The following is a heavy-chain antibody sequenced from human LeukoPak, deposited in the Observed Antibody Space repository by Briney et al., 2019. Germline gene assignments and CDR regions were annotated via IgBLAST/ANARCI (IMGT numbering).Heavy chain of an antibody. Sequence: SETLSLTCTVSGGSISSSSYYWGWIRQPPGKGLEWIGSIYYSGSTYYNPPLKSRVTISVDTSKNQFSLKLSSVTAADTAVYYCARQASDYMDYWGQGTLVTVSS. J-gene: IGHJ4*02. D-gene: IGHD1-26*01. CDR3: ARQASDYMDY. V-gene: IGHV4-39*01. CDR1: GGSISSSSYY. CDR2: IYYSGST.